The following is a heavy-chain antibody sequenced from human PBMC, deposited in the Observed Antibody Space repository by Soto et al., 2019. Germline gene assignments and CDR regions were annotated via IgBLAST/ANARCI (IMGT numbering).Heavy chain of an antibody. CDR1: GFTFSDYY. D-gene: IGHD2-15*01. CDR3: ARDSRVVVAATGESNYYGMDV. V-gene: IGHV3-11*01. CDR2: ISSSGSTI. Sequence: QVQLVESGGGLVKPGGSLRLSCAASGFTFSDYYMSWIRQAPGKGLEWVSYISSSGSTIYYADSVKGRFTISRDNAKNSLYLQMNSLRAEDTAVYYCARDSRVVVAATGESNYYGMDVWGQGTTVTVSS. J-gene: IGHJ6*02.